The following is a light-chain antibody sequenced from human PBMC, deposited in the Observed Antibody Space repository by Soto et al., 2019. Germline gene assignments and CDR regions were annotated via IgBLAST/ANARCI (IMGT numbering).Light chain of an antibody. CDR3: CSYAGSHTYVV. J-gene: IGLJ2*01. CDR1: SSDVGSYNL. Sequence: QSALTQPASVSGSPGQSITISCTGTSSDVGSYNLVSWYQHHPGKAPKLMIYEGSKRPSGVSNRFSGFKSGNTASLTISGLQAEDEADYYCCSYAGSHTYVVFGGGTKLTVL. V-gene: IGLV2-23*01. CDR2: EGS.